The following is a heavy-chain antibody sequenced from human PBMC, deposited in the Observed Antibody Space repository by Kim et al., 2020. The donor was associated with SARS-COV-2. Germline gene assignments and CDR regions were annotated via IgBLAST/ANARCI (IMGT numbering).Heavy chain of an antibody. J-gene: IGHJ4*01. CDR3: ARSALEWELPPYFDY. D-gene: IGHD1-26*01. Sequence: GGSLRLSCAASGFTFSSYAMHWVRQAPGKGLEWVAVISYDGSNKYYADSVKGRFTISRDNSKNTLYLQMNSLRAEDTAVYYCARSALEWELPPYFDYWG. V-gene: IGHV3-30*04. CDR1: GFTFSSYA. CDR2: ISYDGSNK.